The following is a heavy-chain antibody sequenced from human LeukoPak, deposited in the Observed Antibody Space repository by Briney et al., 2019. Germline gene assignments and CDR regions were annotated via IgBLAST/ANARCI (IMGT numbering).Heavy chain of an antibody. CDR1: GFTFSSYW. J-gene: IGHJ5*02. CDR3: VVAGLGRHGVLIELGS. V-gene: IGHV3-7*01. D-gene: IGHD3-16*01. Sequence: GGSLRLSCAASGFTFSSYWMSWVRQAPGKGLEWVANIKQDGSEKYYVDSVKGRFTISRDNAKNSLYLQMNSLRAEDTAVYYCVVAGLGRHGVLIELGSWGQGTLVTVSS. CDR2: IKQDGSEK.